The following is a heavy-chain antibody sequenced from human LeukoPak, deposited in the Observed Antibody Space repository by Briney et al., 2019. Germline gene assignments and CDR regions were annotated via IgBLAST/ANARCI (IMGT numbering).Heavy chain of an antibody. CDR1: GGSISSGDYY. CDR2: IYYSGST. V-gene: IGHV4-61*08. Sequence: SGTLSLTCTVSGGSISSGDYYWSWIRQPPGKGLEWIGYIYYSGSTNYNPSLKSRVTISVDTSKNQFSLKLSSVTAADTAVYYCARDALSSGWYWYFDYWGQGTLVTVSS. D-gene: IGHD6-19*01. J-gene: IGHJ4*02. CDR3: ARDALSSGWYWYFDY.